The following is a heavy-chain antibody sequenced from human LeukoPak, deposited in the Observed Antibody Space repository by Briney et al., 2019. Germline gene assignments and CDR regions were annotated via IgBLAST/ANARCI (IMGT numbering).Heavy chain of an antibody. CDR2: IFTSGIISGNT. Sequence: SETLSLTCTVSGGSISSSSYYWSWIRQPPGKGLEWIGRIFTSGIISGNTNYNPSLESRVTMSVDASENQFSLKLSSVTAADMAVYSCARQISRSGRFNYYFDYWGQGTLVTVSS. V-gene: IGHV4-61*02. J-gene: IGHJ4*02. CDR1: GGSISSSSYY. D-gene: IGHD3-10*01. CDR3: ARQISRSGRFNYYFDY.